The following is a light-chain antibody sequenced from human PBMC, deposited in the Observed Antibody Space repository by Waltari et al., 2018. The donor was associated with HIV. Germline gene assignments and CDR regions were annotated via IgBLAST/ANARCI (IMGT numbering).Light chain of an antibody. V-gene: IGLV2-8*01. Sequence: QSALTQPPSASGSAGQSVTISCTGTSSDVGGYNYVSWYQQHPGKAPKLMIFEVSKRPSGVPDRFSGSKSGNTASLTVSGLQAEDEADYFCSSYAGSNNWVLGGGTKLTVL. CDR3: SSYAGSNNWV. J-gene: IGLJ2*01. CDR2: EVS. CDR1: SSDVGGYNY.